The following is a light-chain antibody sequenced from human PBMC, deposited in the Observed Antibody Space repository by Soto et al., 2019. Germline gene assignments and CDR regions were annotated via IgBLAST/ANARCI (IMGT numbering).Light chain of an antibody. CDR1: SSDIGAYNY. J-gene: IGLJ3*02. Sequence: QSALTQPASVSGSPGQLITISCTGTSSDIGAYNYVSWYQQHPGKAPKLMIYDVSHRPSGVPVRFSGSKSGNTASLTISGLQAEDETEYYCSSYTGSTTPWVFGGGTKLTVL. CDR3: SSYTGSTTPWV. CDR2: DVS. V-gene: IGLV2-14*03.